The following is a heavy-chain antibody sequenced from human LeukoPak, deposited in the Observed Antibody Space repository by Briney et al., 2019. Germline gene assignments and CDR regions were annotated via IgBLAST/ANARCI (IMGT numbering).Heavy chain of an antibody. CDR3: ARYTATETLYY. V-gene: IGHV3-66*01. J-gene: IGHJ4*02. CDR2: IYSGGST. Sequence: GGSLRLSCAASGFTVSSNYMSWVRQAPGKGLEWVSVIYSGGSTYYADSVKGRFTISRDNSENTLYLQMNSLRAEDTAVYYCARYTATETLYYWGQGTLVTVSS. CDR1: GFTVSSNY. D-gene: IGHD1-14*01.